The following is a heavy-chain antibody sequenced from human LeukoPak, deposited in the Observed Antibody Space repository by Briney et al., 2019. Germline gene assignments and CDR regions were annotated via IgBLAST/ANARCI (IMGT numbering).Heavy chain of an antibody. CDR3: ARSGTTYYYDSGSRI. D-gene: IGHD3-22*01. CDR1: GFTFSSYS. J-gene: IGHJ3*02. CDR2: ISGSSSII. Sequence: PGGSLRLSCEGSGFTFSSYSMNWVRQAPGKGLEWVSFISGSSSIIHYADSVKGRFTISRDNAKNSLFLQMNSLRAEDTAVYYCARSGTTYYYDSGSRIWGQGTMVTVSS. V-gene: IGHV3-48*04.